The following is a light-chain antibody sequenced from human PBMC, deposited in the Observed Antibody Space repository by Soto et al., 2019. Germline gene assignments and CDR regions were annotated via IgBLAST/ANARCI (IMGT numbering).Light chain of an antibody. CDR1: QSVSNY. V-gene: IGKV3-11*01. J-gene: IGKJ2*03. CDR2: DAS. Sequence: ENVLTQSPATLSLSPGERATLSCRASQSVSNYLAWYQQKPGQAPRLLIFDASNRATGIPARFSGSGSGTDFTLTISSLEPEDFAVYYCQQRSNWPPFSFGQGTKLEIK. CDR3: QQRSNWPPFS.